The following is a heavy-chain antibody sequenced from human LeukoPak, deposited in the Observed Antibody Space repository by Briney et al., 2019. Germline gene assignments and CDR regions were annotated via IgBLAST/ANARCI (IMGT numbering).Heavy chain of an antibody. J-gene: IGHJ6*03. CDR1: GGSISSHY. CDR2: IYYSGST. D-gene: IGHD3-10*01. V-gene: IGHV4-59*11. CDR3: ARAPGELGAHYYYMDV. Sequence: PSETLSLTCTVSGGSISSHYWSWIRQPPGKGPEWIGYIYYSGSTNYNPSLKSRVTISVDTSKNQFSLKLSSVTAADTAVYYCARAPGELGAHYYYMDVWGKGTTVTVSS.